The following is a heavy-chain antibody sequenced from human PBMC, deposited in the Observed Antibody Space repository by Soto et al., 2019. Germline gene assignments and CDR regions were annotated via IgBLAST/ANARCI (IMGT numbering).Heavy chain of an antibody. D-gene: IGHD2-8*01. V-gene: IGHV4-30-4*01. CDR3: VRGGGCTNGVCYIPFDY. J-gene: IGHJ4*02. Sequence: QVQLQESGPGLVKPSQTLSLTCTVSGGSISSGDYYWSWIRQPPGKGLEWIGYIYYSGSTYYNPSLKSRVTISVDTSKNQFSLKLSSVTAADTAVYYCVRGGGCTNGVCYIPFDYWGQGTLVTVSS. CDR2: IYYSGST. CDR1: GGSISSGDYY.